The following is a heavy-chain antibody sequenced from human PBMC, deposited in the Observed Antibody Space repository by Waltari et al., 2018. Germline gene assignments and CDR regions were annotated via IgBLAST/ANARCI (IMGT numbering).Heavy chain of an antibody. V-gene: IGHV4-59*11. D-gene: IGHD2-15*01. CDR1: SSHY. J-gene: IGHJ3*02. CDR3: ASKGRGGLLTYDDAFDI. CDR2: IYYSGST. Sequence: SSHYWSWIRQPPGKGLEWIGYIYYSGSTNYNPSLKSRVTISVDTSKNQFSLKLSSVTAADTAVYYCASKGRGGLLTYDDAFDIWGQGTMVTVSS.